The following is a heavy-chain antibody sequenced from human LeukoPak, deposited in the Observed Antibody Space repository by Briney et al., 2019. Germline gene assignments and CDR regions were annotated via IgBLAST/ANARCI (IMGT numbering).Heavy chain of an antibody. J-gene: IGHJ4*02. V-gene: IGHV1-8*01. CDR1: GYTFTSYD. Sequence: ASVKVSCKASGYTFTSYDINWVRQSTGPGLEWMGWMNPNSGNTGYAQKFQGRVTMTRNTSISTAYMELSSLRSEDTAVYYCATIYPGAATGGNYWGQGALVTVSS. CDR3: ATIYPGAATGGNY. D-gene: IGHD1-26*01. CDR2: MNPNSGNT.